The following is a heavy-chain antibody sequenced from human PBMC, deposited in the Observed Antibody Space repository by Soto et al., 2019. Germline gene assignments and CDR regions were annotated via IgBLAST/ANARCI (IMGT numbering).Heavy chain of an antibody. V-gene: IGHV3-7*03. J-gene: IGHJ4*02. D-gene: IGHD6-19*01. CDR2: VNHDGGQR. CDR1: GFTFTDYW. Sequence: EVQLVESGGGLVQPGGSLTISCATSGFTFTDYWMSWVRQAPGKGLEWVASVNHDGGQRYYVDSVKGRFTIPRDNAKNSLRLQMNSLRAGDTALYYCVRDRIIAVAGVPFGYWGQGILVTVSS. CDR3: VRDRIIAVAGVPFGY.